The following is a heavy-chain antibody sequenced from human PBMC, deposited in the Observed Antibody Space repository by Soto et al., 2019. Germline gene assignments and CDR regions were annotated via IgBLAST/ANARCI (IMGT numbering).Heavy chain of an antibody. V-gene: IGHV3-30*18. J-gene: IGHJ5*02. D-gene: IGHD6-19*01. CDR1: GFTFSSYG. CDR3: AKTYSSGWYKQNWLDP. CDR2: ISFDGTNK. Sequence: GGSLRLSCAASGFTFSSYGMHWVRQASGKGLEWVAVISFDGTNKYYADPMKGRFTISRDNSKNTLYLQMNSLRVEDTAVYYCAKTYSSGWYKQNWLDPWGQGTLVTVSS.